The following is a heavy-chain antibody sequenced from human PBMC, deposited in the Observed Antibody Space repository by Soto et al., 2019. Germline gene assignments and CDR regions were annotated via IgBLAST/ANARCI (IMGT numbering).Heavy chain of an antibody. Sequence: PSETLSLTCTVSGGSISRGDYYWSWIRQSPGKGLEWIGYIFYNGGAYYNPSPKSRLSISIDTSKNQFSLQLRSVTAADTAVYYCARGPDGFSSDWYNWFDPWGQGTLVTVS. CDR1: GGSISRGDYY. CDR2: IFYNGGA. D-gene: IGHD3-9*01. V-gene: IGHV4-30-4*01. J-gene: IGHJ5*02. CDR3: ARGPDGFSSDWYNWFDP.